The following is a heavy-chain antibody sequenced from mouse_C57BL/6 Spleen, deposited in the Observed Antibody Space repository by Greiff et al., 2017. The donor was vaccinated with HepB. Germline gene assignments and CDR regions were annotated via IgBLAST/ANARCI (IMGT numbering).Heavy chain of an antibody. J-gene: IGHJ1*03. CDR1: GFTFSSYA. V-gene: IGHV5-9-1*02. Sequence: EVKVVESGEGLVKPGGSLKLSCAASGFTFSSYAMSWVRQTPEKRLEWVAYISSGGDYIYYADTVKGRFTISRDNARNTLYLQMSSLKSEDTAMYYCTRGAITTVVENWYFDVWGTGTTVTVSS. CDR2: ISSGGDYI. D-gene: IGHD1-1*01. CDR3: TRGAITTVVENWYFDV.